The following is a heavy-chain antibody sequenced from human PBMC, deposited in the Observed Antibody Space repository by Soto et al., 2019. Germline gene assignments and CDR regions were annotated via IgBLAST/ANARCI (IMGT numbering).Heavy chain of an antibody. CDR3: ASVNSDTFGGVTVYYYYGMDS. CDR2: IIPLFNTA. CDR1: GGTFSSYA. J-gene: IGHJ6*02. D-gene: IGHD3-16*02. Sequence: QVQLVQSGAEVKKPGSSVKVSCKASGGTFSSYAISWVRQAPGQGLEWMGDIIPLFNTANYAQKFQGRVTITADESTSKAYMELSSLRSDDTAVYYCASVNSDTFGGVTVYYYYGMDSWGQGATVTVSS. V-gene: IGHV1-69*01.